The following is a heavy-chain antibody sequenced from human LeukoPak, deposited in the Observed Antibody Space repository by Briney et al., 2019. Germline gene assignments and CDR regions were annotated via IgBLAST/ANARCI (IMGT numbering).Heavy chain of an antibody. CDR2: IKHDGSEK. CDR1: GFIFTNYF. D-gene: IGHD3-3*01. CDR3: ATDRGWRTSGYYLYYFEY. V-gene: IGHV3-7*01. Sequence: GGSLRLSCAASGFIFTNYFMSWVRQAPGKRLEWVASIKHDGSEKYYVDSVRGRFTISRDNTMNSLYLQMSSLRAEDTAVYYCATDRGWRTSGYYLYYFEYWGQGTLVTFSS. J-gene: IGHJ4*02.